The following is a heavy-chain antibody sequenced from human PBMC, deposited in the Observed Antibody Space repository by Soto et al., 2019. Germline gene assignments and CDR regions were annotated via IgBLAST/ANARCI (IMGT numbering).Heavy chain of an antibody. J-gene: IGHJ5*02. Sequence: GASVKVSCKASGYTFTSHGISWVRQAPGQGLEWMGWISAYNGNTNYAQKLQGRVTMTTDTSTSTAYMELRSLRSDDTAVYYCARSVAVAGYNWFDPWGQGTLVTVSS. CDR3: ARSVAVAGYNWFDP. D-gene: IGHD6-19*01. V-gene: IGHV1-18*04. CDR2: ISAYNGNT. CDR1: GYTFTSHG.